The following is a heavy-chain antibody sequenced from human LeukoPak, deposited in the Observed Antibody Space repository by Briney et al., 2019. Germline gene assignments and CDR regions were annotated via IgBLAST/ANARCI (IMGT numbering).Heavy chain of an antibody. J-gene: IGHJ2*01. CDR1: GFTFSSYG. Sequence: PGGSLRLSCAASGFTFSSYGMHWVRQAPGKGLEWVAIIWYDGSNKYYADSVVGRFTISRDNSKNTLYLQMNSLRAEDTAVYYCASCVAGKVNWYFDLWGRGTLVTVSS. D-gene: IGHD6-19*01. CDR2: IWYDGSNK. CDR3: ASCVAGKVNWYFDL. V-gene: IGHV3-33*01.